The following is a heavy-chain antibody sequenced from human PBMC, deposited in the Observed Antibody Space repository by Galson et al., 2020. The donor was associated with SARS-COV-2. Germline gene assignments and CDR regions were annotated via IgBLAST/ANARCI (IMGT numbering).Heavy chain of an antibody. Sequence: GPTLVKPTQTLTLTCTFSGFSLSTSGMCVSWIRQPTGQALEWLARIDWDDDKYYSTSLKTRLTISKDTSKNQVVLTMTNMDPVDTATYYCARMEAQQLVLDYWGQGTLVTVSS. CDR2: IDWDDDK. CDR3: ARMEAQQLVLDY. V-gene: IGHV2-70*11. D-gene: IGHD6-13*01. CDR1: GFSLSTSGMC. J-gene: IGHJ4*02.